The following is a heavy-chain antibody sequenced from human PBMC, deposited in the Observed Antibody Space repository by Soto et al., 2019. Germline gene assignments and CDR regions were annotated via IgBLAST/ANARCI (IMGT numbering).Heavy chain of an antibody. CDR1: EFSLSARDVG. CDR2: LYWDDDN. CDR3: AHRISTPNYYYGLDV. Sequence: GTTLVNHTQTLTLPRTFSEFSLSARDVGVGWIRQPPGKALEWLALLYWDDDNRYSPSLRRRLTITNNTSKNQVILIMTNMDPVDTATYYCAHRISTPNYYYGLDVWGQGTTVTVSS. V-gene: IGHV2-5*02. J-gene: IGHJ6*02.